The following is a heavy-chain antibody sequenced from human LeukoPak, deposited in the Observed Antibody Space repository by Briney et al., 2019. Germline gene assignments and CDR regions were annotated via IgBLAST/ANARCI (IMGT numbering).Heavy chain of an antibody. V-gene: IGHV4-59*08. CDR3: GSGGYRDAFDI. J-gene: IGHJ3*02. Sequence: PSETLSLTCAVSGGSISSYYWSWIRQPPGKGLEWIGYIHYSGSPNYNPSLKRRVTISVDTSKNQFSLKLSSVTAADTAVYYCGSGGYRDAFDIWGQGTMVTVSS. CDR2: IHYSGSP. D-gene: IGHD5-18*01. CDR1: GGSISSYY.